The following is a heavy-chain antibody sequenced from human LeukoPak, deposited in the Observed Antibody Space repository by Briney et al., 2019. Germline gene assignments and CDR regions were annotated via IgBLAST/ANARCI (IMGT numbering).Heavy chain of an antibody. CDR2: IYYSGST. Sequence: TSETLSLTCTVSGGSISSYYWSWIRQPPGKGLEWIGYIYYSGSTNYNPSPKSRVTISVDTSKNQFSLKLSSVTAADTAVYYCARAGFTRYCSSTSCYEGAFDIWGQGTMVTVSS. V-gene: IGHV4-59*01. CDR1: GGSISSYY. CDR3: ARAGFTRYCSSTSCYEGAFDI. D-gene: IGHD2-2*01. J-gene: IGHJ3*02.